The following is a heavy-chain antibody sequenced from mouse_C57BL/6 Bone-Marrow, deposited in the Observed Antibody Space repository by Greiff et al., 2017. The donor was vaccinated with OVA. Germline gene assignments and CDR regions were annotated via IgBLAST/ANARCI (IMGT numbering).Heavy chain of an antibody. Sequence: QVQLQQSGPELVKPGASVKISCKASGSAFSSSWMNSVKPRPGKGLEWIGRIYPGDGDTNYNGKFKGKATLTADKSSSTAYMQLSSLTSEDSAVYFCARFYYYGSGAMDYWGQGTSVTVSS. D-gene: IGHD1-1*01. CDR3: ARFYYYGSGAMDY. CDR1: GSAFSSSW. CDR2: IYPGDGDT. J-gene: IGHJ4*01. V-gene: IGHV1-82*01.